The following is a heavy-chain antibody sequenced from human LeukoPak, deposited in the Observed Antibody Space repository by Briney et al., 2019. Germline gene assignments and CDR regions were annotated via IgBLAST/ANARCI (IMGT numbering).Heavy chain of an antibody. V-gene: IGHV3-7*01. J-gene: IGHJ6*02. CDR3: AVPPLSGTGSSRPLAGVDV. D-gene: IGHD3-10*01. CDR1: GFTFNGYW. CDR2: IKEDGSAQ. Sequence: GGSLRLSCAASGFTFNGYWMSWVRQAPGKGLEWVANIKEDGSAQYYVGSVKGRFTISRDNAKNSLYLQMNSLRAEDTAVYYCAVPPLSGTGSSRPLAGVDVWGQGTTVTVSS.